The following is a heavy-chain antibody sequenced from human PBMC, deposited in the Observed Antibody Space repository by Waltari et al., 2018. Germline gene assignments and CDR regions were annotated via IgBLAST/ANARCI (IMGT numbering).Heavy chain of an antibody. D-gene: IGHD3-22*01. V-gene: IGHV3-21*01. CDR2: ISGNSNHI. CDR3: ARVLTSRSSGYSYYFDY. Sequence: EVQLVESGGGLVKPGGSLRLSCAASEFTFSIYSMNVVRQAPGKGLEWVSSISGNSNHIYYADSVKGRFTISRDNAKNSLYLQMNSLRAEDTAVYYCARVLTSRSSGYSYYFDYWGQGTLVTVSS. J-gene: IGHJ4*02. CDR1: EFTFSIYS.